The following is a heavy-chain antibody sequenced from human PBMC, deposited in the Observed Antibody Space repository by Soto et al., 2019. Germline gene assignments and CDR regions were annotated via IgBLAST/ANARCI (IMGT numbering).Heavy chain of an antibody. CDR2: IYYSGST. J-gene: IGHJ4*02. CDR3: AGGMYYDFWSGYYTIGGGYYFDY. V-gene: IGHV4-59*01. CDR1: GGSISSYY. D-gene: IGHD3-3*01. Sequence: PSETLSLTCTVSGGSISSYYWSWIRQPPGKGLEWIGYIYYSGSTNYNPSLKSRVTISVDTSKNQFSLKLSSVTAADTAVYYCAGGMYYDFWSGYYTIGGGYYFDYWGQGTLVTVSS.